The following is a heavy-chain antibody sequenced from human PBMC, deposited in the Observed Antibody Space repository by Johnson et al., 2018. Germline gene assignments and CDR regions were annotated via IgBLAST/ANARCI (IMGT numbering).Heavy chain of an antibody. CDR2: ISGSGGST. V-gene: IGHV3-23*04. D-gene: IGHD3-10*01. CDR1: EFTFSSYG. CDR3: SRDVAGPGVDAFDI. J-gene: IGHJ3*02. Sequence: VQLVQSGGGLVQXAGSLRLXCAASEFTFSSYGMSWVRQAPGKGLEWVSAISGSGGSTYYADSVKGRFTISRDNSKNTLYLQMNSLKTEDTAVYYCSRDVAGPGVDAFDIWGQGTMVTVSS.